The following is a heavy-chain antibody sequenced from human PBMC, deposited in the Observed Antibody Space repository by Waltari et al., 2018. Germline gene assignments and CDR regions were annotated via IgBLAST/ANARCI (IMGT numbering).Heavy chain of an antibody. Sequence: QLQLQESGPGLVRPSETLVLTRTVSGCSIPTNYHWAWVRQPPGKGLEWMGNMQYRGSNFYNPSLMSRVTISLDTSKNQFSLTLTSVDAADTAVYFCGRIAFGDDGGYFQYWGQGTLVTVSS. CDR3: GRIAFGDDGGYFQY. D-gene: IGHD4-17*01. V-gene: IGHV4-39*01. J-gene: IGHJ1*01. CDR2: MQYRGSN. CDR1: GCSIPTNYH.